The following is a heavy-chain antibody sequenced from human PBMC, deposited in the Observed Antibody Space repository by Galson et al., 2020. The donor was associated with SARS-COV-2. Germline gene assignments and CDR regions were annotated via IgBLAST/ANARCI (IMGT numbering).Heavy chain of an antibody. Sequence: SETLSLTCTVSGGSISNNDWWSWVRQPPGKGLEWIGEISQSVTTHYNPSLKSRVTISGDKSKNQISLKLSSVTAADTAVYYCARDSGYCTDGVCYRYWYFDLWGRGTVVTVSS. J-gene: IGHJ2*01. CDR3: ARDSGYCTDGVCYRYWYFDL. V-gene: IGHV4-4*02. CDR2: ISQSVTT. CDR1: GGSISNNDW. D-gene: IGHD2-8*01.